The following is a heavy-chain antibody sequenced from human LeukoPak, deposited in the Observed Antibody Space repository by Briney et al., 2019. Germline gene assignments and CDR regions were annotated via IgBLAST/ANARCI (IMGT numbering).Heavy chain of an antibody. Sequence: GGSLRLSCAVSGFTFSSYSMNWVRQAPGKGLEWVSSISSSGTYVYYADSVKGRFTISRDNAKNSLSLQMNSLRADDAAVYYCARASSKRLARYRPDGIDILGQGTMVTVSS. D-gene: IGHD3-16*02. V-gene: IGHV3-21*01. CDR1: GFTFSSYS. J-gene: IGHJ3*02. CDR2: ISSSGTYV. CDR3: ARASSKRLARYRPDGIDI.